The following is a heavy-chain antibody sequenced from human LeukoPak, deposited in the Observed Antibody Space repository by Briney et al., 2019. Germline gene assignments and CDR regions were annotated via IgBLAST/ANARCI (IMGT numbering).Heavy chain of an antibody. CDR3: ARDYYGSGSSYALRD. CDR2: ISYDGSNK. Sequence: GGSLRLSCAASGFTFSSYAMHWVRQAPGKGLEWVAVISYDGSNKYYADSVKGRFTISRDNSKNTLYLQMNSLRAEDTAVYYCARDYYGSGSSYALRDWGHRTLVSV. D-gene: IGHD3-10*01. V-gene: IGHV3-30*04. CDR1: GFTFSSYA. J-gene: IGHJ4*01.